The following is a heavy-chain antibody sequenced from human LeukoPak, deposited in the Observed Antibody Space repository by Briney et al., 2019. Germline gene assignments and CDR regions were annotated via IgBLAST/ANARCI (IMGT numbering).Heavy chain of an antibody. V-gene: IGHV3-30*18. CDR3: AKDMAKWELSFGLSY. CDR2: ISYDGSNK. Sequence: GRSLRLSCAASGFTFSSYGMHWVRQAPGKGLEWVAVISYDGSNKYYADSVKGRFTISRDNSKNTLYLQMNSLRAEDTAVYYRAKDMAKWELSFGLSYWGQGTLVTVSS. J-gene: IGHJ4*02. D-gene: IGHD1-26*01. CDR1: GFTFSSYG.